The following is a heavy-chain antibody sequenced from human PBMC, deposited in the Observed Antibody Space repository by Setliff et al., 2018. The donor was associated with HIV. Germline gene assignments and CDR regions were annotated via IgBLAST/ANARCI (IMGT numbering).Heavy chain of an antibody. CDR1: GDPIFIGGYY. V-gene: IGHV4-31*03. D-gene: IGHD1-26*01. CDR3: AKEGNSVDNWLYP. CDR2: IYHTGKT. J-gene: IGHJ5*02. Sequence: PSETLSLTCTVSGDPIFIGGYYWSWIRQHPGGGLEWIGYIYHTGKTYYNPSLQSRIILSLDMSQNQFSLKLSSVTAADTAVYYCAKEGNSVDNWLYPWGPGTLVTVSS.